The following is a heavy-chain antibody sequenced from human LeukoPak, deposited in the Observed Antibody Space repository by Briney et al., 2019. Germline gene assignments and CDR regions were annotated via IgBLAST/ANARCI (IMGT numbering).Heavy chain of an antibody. J-gene: IGHJ6*03. V-gene: IGHV1-18*01. CDR1: GYTFTSYG. CDR2: ISAYNGNT. CDR3: ARVPHRVTGIAVDGIGPYYMDV. Sequence: ASVKVSCTASGYTFTSYGISWVRQAPGQGLEWMGCISAYNGNTNYAEKVQGRVTMTADTSTNTVYMELRSLRSDDTAVYYCARVPHRVTGIAVDGIGPYYMDVWGKGTPVTISS. D-gene: IGHD6-19*01.